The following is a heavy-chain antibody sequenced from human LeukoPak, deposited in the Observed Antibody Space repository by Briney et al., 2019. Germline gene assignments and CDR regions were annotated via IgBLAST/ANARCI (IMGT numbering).Heavy chain of an antibody. V-gene: IGHV4-4*07. CDR2: IYTSGST. CDR1: GSSISNYY. D-gene: IGHD3-10*01. J-gene: IGHJ5*02. Sequence: SETLSLTCIVSGSSISNYYWSWIRQPAGKGLEWIGRIYTSGSTNYNPSLKSRVTMSVDTSKNQFSLKLSSVTAADTAVYYCARAVPNSGSYYANWFDPWGQGTLVTVSS. CDR3: ARAVPNSGSYYANWFDP.